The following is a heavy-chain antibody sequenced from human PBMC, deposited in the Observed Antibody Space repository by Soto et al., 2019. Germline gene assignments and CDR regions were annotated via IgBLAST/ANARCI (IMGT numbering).Heavy chain of an antibody. V-gene: IGHV1-69*13. CDR2: IIPIFGTA. CDR3: ARDETRVVVTATLRGAFDI. D-gene: IGHD2-21*02. J-gene: IGHJ3*02. Sequence: SVKVSCKASGGTFSSYAISWVRQAPGQGLEWMGGIIPIFGTANYAQKFQGRVTITADESTCTAYMELSSLRSEDTAVYYCARDETRVVVTATLRGAFDIWGQGTMVTVS. CDR1: GGTFSSYA.